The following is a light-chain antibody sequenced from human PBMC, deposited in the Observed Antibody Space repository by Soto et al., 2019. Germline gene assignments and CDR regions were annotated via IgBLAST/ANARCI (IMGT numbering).Light chain of an antibody. CDR2: GAS. CDR3: HQYGSSPLT. J-gene: IGKJ4*01. Sequence: EIVLTQSPGTLSLSPGERATLSCRASQCVSSSYLAWYQQKPGQAPRLLIYGASSRATGIPDRFSGSGSGTDFTVTISRLEPEDSAVYYCHQYGSSPLTFGGGTKVEIK. V-gene: IGKV3-20*01. CDR1: QCVSSSY.